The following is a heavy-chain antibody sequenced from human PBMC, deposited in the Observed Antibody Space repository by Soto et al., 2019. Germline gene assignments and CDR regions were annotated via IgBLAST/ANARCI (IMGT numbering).Heavy chain of an antibody. CDR3: ARGPQPRYTADPYAVDL. CDR1: GGTFSSSG. CDR2: IVPSLDTT. Sequence: QVHLVQSGTEVKKPGSSVKVSCKASGGTFSSSGFSWVRQAPGQGLEWMGMIVPSLDTTNYAQKFQASVTITAYEVTSTAYMELRSLRSEDTDVYYCARGPQPRYTADPYAVDLWGQGTRVIVSS. J-gene: IGHJ6*02. V-gene: IGHV1-69*11. D-gene: IGHD3-16*02.